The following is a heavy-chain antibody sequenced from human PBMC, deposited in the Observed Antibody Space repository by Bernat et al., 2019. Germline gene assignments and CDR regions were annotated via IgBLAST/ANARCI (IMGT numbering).Heavy chain of an antibody. J-gene: IGHJ6*04. CDR1: GGSISSGDSY. Sequence: QVQLQQWGPGLVKPSQTLSLTCTVSGGSISSGDSYWSWIRQHPEKGLEWIGYIFYTESTHYNPSLKSRLSILVDTSRNQFSLRLSSVTAADTAVYYCARDLCGSTSCYLDVWGRGTTVTVSS. V-gene: IGHV4-31*03. CDR3: ARDLCGSTSCYLDV. D-gene: IGHD2-2*01. CDR2: IFYTEST.